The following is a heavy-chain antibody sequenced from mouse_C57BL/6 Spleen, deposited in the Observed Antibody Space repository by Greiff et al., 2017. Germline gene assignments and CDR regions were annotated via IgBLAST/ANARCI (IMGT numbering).Heavy chain of an antibody. D-gene: IGHD4-1*01. Sequence: EVMLVESGGGLVQPGGSLSLSCAASGFTFTDYYMSWVRQPPGKALEWLGFIRNKANGYTTEYSASVKGRFTISRDNSQSILYLQMNALRAEDSATYYCARYRPGTRDFDYWGQGTTLTVSS. CDR1: GFTFTDYY. CDR2: IRNKANGYTT. J-gene: IGHJ2*01. CDR3: ARYRPGTRDFDY. V-gene: IGHV7-3*01.